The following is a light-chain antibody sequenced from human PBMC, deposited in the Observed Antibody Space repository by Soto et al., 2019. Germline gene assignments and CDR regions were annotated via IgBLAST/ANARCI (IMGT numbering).Light chain of an antibody. CDR2: AAS. J-gene: IGKJ2*01. Sequence: DIQMTQSPSSLSASVGDRVTITCRASQSISSYLTWYQQKPGKAPQLLIYAASSLQSVVPSRFSGSGSGTDFTLTISSLQPEDFATYYCQQSYSTPHTFGQGTKLEIK. CDR3: QQSYSTPHT. V-gene: IGKV1-39*01. CDR1: QSISSY.